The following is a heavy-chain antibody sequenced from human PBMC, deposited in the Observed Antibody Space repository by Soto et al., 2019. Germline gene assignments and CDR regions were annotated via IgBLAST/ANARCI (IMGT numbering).Heavy chain of an antibody. CDR2: INAGNGNT. V-gene: IGHV1-3*01. Sequence: GASVKVSCKASGYTFTSYAMHWVRQAPGQRLEWMGWINAGNGNTKYSQKFQGRVTITRDTSASTAYMELNSLKVDDSAVYYCVRGSFGYYGPWGQGALVTVSS. CDR3: VRGSFGYYGP. J-gene: IGHJ5*02. CDR1: GYTFTSYA. D-gene: IGHD3-22*01.